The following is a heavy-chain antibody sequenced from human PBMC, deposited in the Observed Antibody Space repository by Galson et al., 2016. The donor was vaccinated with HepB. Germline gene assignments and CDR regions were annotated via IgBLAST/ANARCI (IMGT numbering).Heavy chain of an antibody. V-gene: IGHV5-51*01. CDR2: MFPRDSDT. D-gene: IGHD4-17*01. CDR1: GYSFTTYW. Sequence: QSGAEVKKPGESLTISCKVSGYSFTTYWIGWVRQMPGKGLEWMGIMFPRDSDTRYRPSFQGQVTISADKSISTAYLQWSSLEASDTAMYYCAIVRTTVTMPFDYWGQGTLVTVSS. J-gene: IGHJ4*02. CDR3: AIVRTTVTMPFDY.